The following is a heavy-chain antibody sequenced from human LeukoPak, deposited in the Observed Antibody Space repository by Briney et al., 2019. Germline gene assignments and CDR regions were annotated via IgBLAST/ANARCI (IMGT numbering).Heavy chain of an antibody. CDR3: ASEYSPNY. V-gene: IGHV3-21*01. J-gene: IGHJ4*02. CDR2: ISSSSSYI. Sequence: GGSLRLSCAASGFTFSSYTMNWVRLAPGKGLEWVSSISSSSSYIYYADSLKGRFTISRDNAKNSLYLQMNSLRAEDTAVYYCASEYSPNYWGEGTLVTVSS. CDR1: GFTFSSYT. D-gene: IGHD6-6*01.